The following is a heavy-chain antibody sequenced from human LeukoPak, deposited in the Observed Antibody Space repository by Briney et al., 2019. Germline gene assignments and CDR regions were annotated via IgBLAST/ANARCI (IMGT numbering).Heavy chain of an antibody. CDR3: AKEEYYYDSSGPFDY. D-gene: IGHD3-22*01. V-gene: IGHV3-23*01. CDR2: ISGSGGST. Sequence: GGSLRLSCAASGFTFSSYAMSWVRQAPGKGLEWVSAISGSGGSTYYADSVKGRFTISRDNSMNTLYLQMNSLRAEDTAVYYCAKEEYYYDSSGPFDYWGQGTLVTVSS. CDR1: GFTFSSYA. J-gene: IGHJ4*02.